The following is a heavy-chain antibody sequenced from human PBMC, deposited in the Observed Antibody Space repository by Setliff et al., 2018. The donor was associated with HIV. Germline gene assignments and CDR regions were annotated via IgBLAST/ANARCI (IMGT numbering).Heavy chain of an antibody. CDR3: AREVSSTPYYFNY. Sequence: GGSLRLSCTASGFTFRNHGMNWVRQAPGKGLEWIAYISSSRDTSSSDTRSYADSVKGRFTISRDDAKKSLYLQMNSLGADDTAVHYCAREVSSTPYYFNYWGQGTLVTVSS. J-gene: IGHJ4*02. D-gene: IGHD2-8*01. V-gene: IGHV3-48*01. CDR2: ISSSRDTSSSDTR. CDR1: GFTFRNHG.